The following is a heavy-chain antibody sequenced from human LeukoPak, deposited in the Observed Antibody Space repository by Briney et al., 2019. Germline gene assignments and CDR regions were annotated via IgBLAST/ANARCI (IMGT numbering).Heavy chain of an antibody. D-gene: IGHD3-3*01. CDR3: ARDGDDFWSGYLDWFGL. CDR1: GYTFTSYG. Sequence: GASVKVSCKASGYTFTSYGISWVRQAPGQGLEWMGWISAYNGNTNYAQKLQGRVTMTTDTSTSTTYMELRSLRSDDTAVYYCARDGDDFWSGYLDWFGLWGQGTLVTVSS. CDR2: ISAYNGNT. V-gene: IGHV1-18*01. J-gene: IGHJ5*02.